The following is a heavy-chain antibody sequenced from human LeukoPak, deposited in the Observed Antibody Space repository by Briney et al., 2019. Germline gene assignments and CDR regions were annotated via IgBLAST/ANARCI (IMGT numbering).Heavy chain of an antibody. V-gene: IGHV1-2*02. CDR3: ARIKIFGVDAFDI. D-gene: IGHD3-3*01. J-gene: IGHJ3*02. Sequence: ASVKVSCKASGYTFTGYYMHWVRQAPGQGLEWMGWINPNSGGTNYAQKFQGRVTMTRDTSISTAYMELSRLRSDDTAVYYCARIKIFGVDAFDIWGQGTMVTVSS. CDR2: INPNSGGT. CDR1: GYTFTGYY.